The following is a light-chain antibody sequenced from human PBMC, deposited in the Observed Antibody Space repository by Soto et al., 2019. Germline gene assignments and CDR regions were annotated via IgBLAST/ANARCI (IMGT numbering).Light chain of an antibody. Sequence: DIQMTQSPSSLSASVGDRVTITCRASQSIASYLNWYQQKPGKAPNLLIYAASSWQSGVPSRFSGSASGTDFTLTISSLQPEDFATYYCQQSYTTPLTFGGGTKVEIK. CDR1: QSIASY. V-gene: IGKV1-39*01. CDR2: AAS. CDR3: QQSYTTPLT. J-gene: IGKJ4*01.